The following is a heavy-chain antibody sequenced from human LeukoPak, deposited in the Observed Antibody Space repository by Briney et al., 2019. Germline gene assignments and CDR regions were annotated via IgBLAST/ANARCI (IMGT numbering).Heavy chain of an antibody. Sequence: SETLSLTCTVSGGSISSGDDYWSWIRQPPGKGLEWIGFIYYSGNTYYNPSLKSLVTISVDTSKNQFSLRLNSVTAADTAVYYCARDHCSSKSCFIDYWGQGTLVTVSS. J-gene: IGHJ4*02. D-gene: IGHD2-2*01. CDR1: GGSISSGDDY. V-gene: IGHV4-30-4*08. CDR2: IYYSGNT. CDR3: ARDHCSSKSCFIDY.